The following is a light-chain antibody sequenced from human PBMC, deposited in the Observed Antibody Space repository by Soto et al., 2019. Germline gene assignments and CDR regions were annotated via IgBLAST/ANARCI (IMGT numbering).Light chain of an antibody. J-gene: IGKJ1*01. CDR1: QGISSY. CDR2: AAS. Sequence: AIRMTQSPSSLSASTGDRVTITCRASQGISSYLDWYQQKPGKAPKLLIYAASNLQSGVPSRFSGSGSGTYFSLIISFLQSEDFATYYCQQYYSYPWTFGQGTKVEIK. CDR3: QQYYSYPWT. V-gene: IGKV1-8*01.